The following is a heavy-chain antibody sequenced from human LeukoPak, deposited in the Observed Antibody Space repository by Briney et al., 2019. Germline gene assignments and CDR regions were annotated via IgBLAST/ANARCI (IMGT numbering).Heavy chain of an antibody. D-gene: IGHD3-10*01. CDR2: IKQDGSEK. J-gene: IGHJ6*03. CDR3: ARDQGSGINYYYYYMDV. CDR1: GFTFSNYA. V-gene: IGHV3-7*01. Sequence: GGSLRLSCAASGFTFSNYAMSWVRQAPGKGLEWVANIKQDGSEKYYVDSVKGRFTISRDNAKNSLYLQMNSLRAEDTAVYYCARDQGSGINYYYYYMDVWGKGTTVTVSS.